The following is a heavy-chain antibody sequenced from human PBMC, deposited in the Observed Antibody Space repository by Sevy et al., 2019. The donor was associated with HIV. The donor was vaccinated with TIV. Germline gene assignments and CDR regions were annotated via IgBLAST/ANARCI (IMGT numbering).Heavy chain of an antibody. Sequence: GGSLRLSCAASGFTFSSYEMNWVRQAPGKGLEWVSYISSSGSTIYYAHSVKGRFTISRDNAKNSLYLQMNSLRAEDTAVYYCAREGARNYYDSSGYFDYWGQGTLVTVSS. J-gene: IGHJ4*02. V-gene: IGHV3-48*03. CDR3: AREGARNYYDSSGYFDY. CDR2: ISSSGSTI. CDR1: GFTFSSYE. D-gene: IGHD3-22*01.